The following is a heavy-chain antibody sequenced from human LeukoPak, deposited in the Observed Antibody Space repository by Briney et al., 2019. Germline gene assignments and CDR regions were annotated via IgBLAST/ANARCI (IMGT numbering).Heavy chain of an antibody. J-gene: IGHJ4*02. V-gene: IGHV4-30-4*01. CDR3: ARVTRWAGLDF. CDR2: IYYSGST. D-gene: IGHD2-21*02. CDR1: GGSISSGDKY. Sequence: PSETLPLTCNVSGGSISSGDKYWSWIRQPPGKGLEWIGYIYYSGSTYYNPSLKSRLTISVDTSENQFSLHLTSVTAADTAVYFCARVTRWAGLDFWGQGTLVTVSS.